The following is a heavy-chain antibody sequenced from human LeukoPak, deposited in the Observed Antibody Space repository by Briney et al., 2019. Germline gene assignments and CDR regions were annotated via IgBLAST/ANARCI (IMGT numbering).Heavy chain of an antibody. CDR1: GYTFTNYY. J-gene: IGHJ4*02. CDR2: INPSSGST. CDR3: AREGGSIGFDY. D-gene: IGHD3-10*01. Sequence: ASVKVSCKASGYTFTNYYMHWVRQAPGQGLEWMGIINPSSGSTSYAQKFQGRVTMTRDTSTSTVYMELSSLRSEDTAVYYCAREGGSIGFDYWGQGTLVTVSS. V-gene: IGHV1-46*01.